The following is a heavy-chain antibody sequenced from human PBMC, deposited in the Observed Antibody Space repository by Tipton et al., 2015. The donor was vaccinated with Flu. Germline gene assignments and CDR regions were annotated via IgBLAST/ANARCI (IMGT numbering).Heavy chain of an antibody. Sequence: QSGAEVKKPGASVKVSCKASGYTFTSYGISWVRQAPGQGLEWMGGIIPVFGTANYAQKFQGRVTITADKSTSTAYMELSSLRSEDTAVYYCARDSYYDILTGNHYYYYMDVWGKGTTVTVSS. V-gene: IGHV1-69*06. CDR1: GYTFTSYG. J-gene: IGHJ6*03. CDR3: ARDSYYDILTGNHYYYYMDV. CDR2: IIPVFGTA. D-gene: IGHD3-9*01.